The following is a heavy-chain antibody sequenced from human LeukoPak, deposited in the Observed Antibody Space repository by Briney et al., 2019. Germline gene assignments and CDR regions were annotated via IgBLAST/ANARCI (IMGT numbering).Heavy chain of an antibody. V-gene: IGHV4-59*08. Sequence: SETLSLTCTVSGASMSSFYWTWIRQPSGKGLEWIGNIFNSGTTNYNPSLKSRVTISVDTSNNHFSLKLTSVTAADTAVYYCARSPTFFGVPNAAFDIWGQGTMVTVSS. D-gene: IGHD3-3*01. J-gene: IGHJ3*02. CDR3: ARSPTFFGVPNAAFDI. CDR2: IFNSGTT. CDR1: GASMSSFY.